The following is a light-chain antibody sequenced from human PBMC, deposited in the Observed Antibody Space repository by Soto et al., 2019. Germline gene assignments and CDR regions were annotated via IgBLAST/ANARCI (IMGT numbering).Light chain of an antibody. CDR3: QQSYNTPLT. CDR1: QTISTY. J-gene: IGKJ1*01. Sequence: IEVTQSPSSLAASVGDRVTITCRASQTISTYVNWYRQKSGAAPELLIYDASTLQSGVPSRFXGGGSGTDFTLTISSLQLDDFATYYCQQSYNTPLTFGQGTKVEIK. CDR2: DAS. V-gene: IGKV1-39*01.